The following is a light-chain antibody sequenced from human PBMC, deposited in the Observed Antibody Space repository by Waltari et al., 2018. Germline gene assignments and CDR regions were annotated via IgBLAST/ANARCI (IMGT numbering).Light chain of an antibody. CDR3: RQRKDWPLTT. Sequence: RVSQDANDHVAWDQLKRGQAPRLLIHDASRRAVGIPARCSGSVTGTDFGLTISSREPEDFAVYYCRQRKDWPLTTFGQGTRLEIK. CDR1: QDANDH. J-gene: IGKJ5*01. CDR2: DAS. V-gene: IGKV3-11*01.